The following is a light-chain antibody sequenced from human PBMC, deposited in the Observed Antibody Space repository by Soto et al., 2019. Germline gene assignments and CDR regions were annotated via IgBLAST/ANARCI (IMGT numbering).Light chain of an antibody. CDR3: QQYNNWPRT. CDR2: GAS. Sequence: EIVITQPPATLSVSPGGRATLSCRASQSVSSNLAWYQQKPGQAPRLLIYGASTRATGIPARFSGSGSGTEFTLTISSLQSEDFAVYYCQQYNNWPRTFGQGTKLE. V-gene: IGKV3-15*01. J-gene: IGKJ2*01. CDR1: QSVSSN.